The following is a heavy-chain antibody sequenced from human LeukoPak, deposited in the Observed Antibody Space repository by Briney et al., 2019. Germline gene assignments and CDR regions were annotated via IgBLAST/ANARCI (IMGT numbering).Heavy chain of an antibody. V-gene: IGHV4-34*08. Sequence: SGTLCLSCAVSDETLSGYNWNWIRQPPGKGLEWMGEIDHLGRTNYNPSLKSRVGISIDTSKNQFSLKMTSVTAADTAVYFCASSQDCSATTCSGPLRYWGQGNLVLVSS. CDR2: IDHLGRT. J-gene: IGHJ4*03. CDR1: DETLSGYN. D-gene: IGHD2-2*01. CDR3: ASSQDCSATTCSGPLRY.